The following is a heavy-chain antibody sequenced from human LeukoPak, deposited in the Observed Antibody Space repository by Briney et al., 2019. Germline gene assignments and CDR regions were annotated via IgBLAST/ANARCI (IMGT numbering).Heavy chain of an antibody. D-gene: IGHD4-17*01. CDR1: GYTFTSYG. J-gene: IGHJ4*02. CDR2: ISAYNGNT. V-gene: IGHV1-18*01. CDR3: ARDPGVATVTMFWPLRPIFDY. Sequence: ASVKVSCKASGYTFTSYGISWVRQAPGRGLEWMGWISAYNGNTNYAQKLQGRVTMTTDTSTSTAYMELRSLRSDDTAVYYCARDPGVATVTMFWPLRPIFDYWGQGTLVTVSS.